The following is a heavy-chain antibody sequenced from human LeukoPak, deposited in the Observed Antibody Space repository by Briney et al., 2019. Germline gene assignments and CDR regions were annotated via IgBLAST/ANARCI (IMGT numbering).Heavy chain of an antibody. V-gene: IGHV1-8*01. D-gene: IGHD3-10*01. CDR1: GYIFSSND. Sequence: ASVKVSCKASGYIFSSNDINWVRQAAGQGLEWMGWMNPNSGDTDYKQKFQGRVAMTRSTSITTAYMELSSLRSEDTAVYYCARGPSGSGSFLDYWGQGTLVTVSS. CDR3: ARGPSGSGSFLDY. J-gene: IGHJ4*02. CDR2: MNPNSGDT.